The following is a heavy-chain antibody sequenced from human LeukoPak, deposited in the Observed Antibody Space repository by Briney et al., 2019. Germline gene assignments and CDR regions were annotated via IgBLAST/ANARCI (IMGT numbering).Heavy chain of an antibody. J-gene: IGHJ4*02. CDR3: ARGRDYDFLPVYLYYFDY. Sequence: SETLSLTCAVYGGSFSGYYWSWIRQPPGKGLEWIGEINHSGSTNYNPSLKSRVTISVDTSKNQFSLKLSSVTAADTAVYYCARGRDYDFLPVYLYYFDYWGQGTLVTVSS. D-gene: IGHD3-9*01. CDR2: INHSGST. V-gene: IGHV4-34*01. CDR1: GGSFSGYY.